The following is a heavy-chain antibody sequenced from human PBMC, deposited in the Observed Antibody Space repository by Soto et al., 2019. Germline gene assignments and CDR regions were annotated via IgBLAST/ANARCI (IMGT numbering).Heavy chain of an antibody. CDR1: GGSISSYY. Sequence: QVQLQESGPGLVKPSETLSLTCTVSGGSISSYYWSWIRQSPGKGLEWIGYIYSTGSTNYNPSLKRRVTRSLDTSKNQFSLKLSSVTAADTAVYYCARDGIAARPIDYWGQGTLVTVSS. J-gene: IGHJ4*02. CDR3: ARDGIAARPIDY. CDR2: IYSTGST. D-gene: IGHD6-6*01. V-gene: IGHV4-59*01.